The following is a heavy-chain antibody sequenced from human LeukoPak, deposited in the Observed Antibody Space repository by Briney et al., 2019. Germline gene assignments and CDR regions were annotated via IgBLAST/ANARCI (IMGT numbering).Heavy chain of an antibody. CDR3: ARAGFVAHFYYYYYMDV. J-gene: IGHJ6*03. CDR2: ISSSSSTI. D-gene: IGHD3-3*02. CDR1: GFTFSSYS. V-gene: IGHV3-48*01. Sequence: PGGSLRLSCAASGFTFSSYSMNWVRQAPGKGLEWVSYISSSSSTIYYADSVKGRFTISRDNAKNSLYLQMNSLRAEDTAVYYCARAGFVAHFYYYYYMDVWGKGTTVTVSS.